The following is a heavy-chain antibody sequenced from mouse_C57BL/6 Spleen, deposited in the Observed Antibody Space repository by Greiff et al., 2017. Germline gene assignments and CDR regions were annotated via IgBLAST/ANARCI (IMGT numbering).Heavy chain of an antibody. D-gene: IGHD1-1*01. CDR3: ARAITTVVDYYAMDY. J-gene: IGHJ4*01. CDR2: ISSGSSTI. CDR1: GFTFSDYG. Sequence: DVMLVESGGGLVKPGGSLTLSCAASGFTFSDYGMHWVRQAPEKGLEWVAYISSGSSTIYYADTVKGRFTISRDNAKNTLFLQMTSLRSEDTAMYYCARAITTVVDYYAMDYWGQGTSVTVSS. V-gene: IGHV5-17*01.